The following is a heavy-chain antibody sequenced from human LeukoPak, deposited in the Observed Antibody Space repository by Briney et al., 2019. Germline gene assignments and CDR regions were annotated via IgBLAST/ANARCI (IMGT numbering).Heavy chain of an antibody. CDR3: ARASAVAGTRHY. CDR2: ISSSSSYR. Sequence: GGSLRLSCAASGFTVSSNYMNWVRQAPGKGLEWVSSISSSSSYRYYADSVKGRFTISRDNAKNSLYLQMNSLRAEDTAVYYCARASAVAGTRHYWGQGTLVTVSS. D-gene: IGHD6-19*01. J-gene: IGHJ4*02. V-gene: IGHV3-21*01. CDR1: GFTVSSNY.